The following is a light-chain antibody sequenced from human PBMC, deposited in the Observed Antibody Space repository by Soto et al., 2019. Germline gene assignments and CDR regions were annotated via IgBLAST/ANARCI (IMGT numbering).Light chain of an antibody. J-gene: IGKJ5*01. CDR1: QNITNN. CDR2: HAS. CDR3: QQYYGLPPLT. V-gene: IGKV1-33*01. Sequence: DIRMSQSPSSLSASIGDRVTITCQASQNITNNLSWYQQKPGKAPNLLIYHASKLAKGVTSRFSGSGSGTDFSFIITSLQREDLATYYCQQYYGLPPLTFGQGTRREIK.